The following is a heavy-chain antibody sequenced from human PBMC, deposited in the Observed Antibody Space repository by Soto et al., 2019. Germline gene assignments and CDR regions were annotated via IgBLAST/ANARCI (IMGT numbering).Heavy chain of an antibody. CDR2: THYRSKWYK. Sequence: SQTLSLTCVISVYSVSSNRAAWNWIMLSPSGGLEWLGRTHYRSKWYKEYAVSVKSRVIINPDTSKNQFSLQLNSVTPEDTAIYYCARDQIGSYCNGVDIWGQGTMVNVSS. CDR1: VYSVSSNRAA. J-gene: IGHJ3*02. V-gene: IGHV6-1*01. CDR3: ARDQIGSYCNGVDI. D-gene: IGHD1-26*01.